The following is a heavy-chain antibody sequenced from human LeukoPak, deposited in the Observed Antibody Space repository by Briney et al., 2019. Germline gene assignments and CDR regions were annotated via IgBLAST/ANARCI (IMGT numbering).Heavy chain of an antibody. V-gene: IGHV3-33*08. J-gene: IGHJ6*02. D-gene: IGHD2-21*01. CDR3: ARDTSEFPPSGMDV. CDR2: IWYDGSNK. CDR1: GFTFSSYA. Sequence: PGRSLRLSCAASGFTFSSYAMHWVRQAPGKGLEWVAVIWYDGSNKYYADSVKGRFTISRDNSKNTLYLHMNSLRAEDTAVYYCARDTSEFPPSGMDVWGQGTTVTVSS.